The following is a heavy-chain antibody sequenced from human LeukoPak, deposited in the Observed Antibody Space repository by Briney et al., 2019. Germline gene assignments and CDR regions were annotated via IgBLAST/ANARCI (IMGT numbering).Heavy chain of an antibody. J-gene: IGHJ4*02. Sequence: GGSLRLSCAASGFTFSSYAMSWVRQAPGKGLEWVSAISGSGGSTYYADSVKGRFTISRDNSKNTLYLQMNSLRAEDTAVYYCAKIRYCSGGSCYSGPVDYWGQGTLVTVSS. V-gene: IGHV3-23*01. CDR2: ISGSGGST. CDR3: AKIRYCSGGSCYSGPVDY. D-gene: IGHD2-15*01. CDR1: GFTFSSYA.